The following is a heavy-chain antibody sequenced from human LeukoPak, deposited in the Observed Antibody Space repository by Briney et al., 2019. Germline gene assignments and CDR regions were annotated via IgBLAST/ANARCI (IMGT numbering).Heavy chain of an antibody. J-gene: IGHJ4*02. Sequence: GGSLRLSCAASGFTFDDYAMHWVRHAPGKGLEWVSGISWNSGSIGYADSVKGRFTISRDNAKNSLYLQMNSLRAEDTALYYCAKDNIAVAASLRSAYFDYWGQGTLVTVSS. D-gene: IGHD6-19*01. CDR2: ISWNSGSI. CDR1: GFTFDDYA. CDR3: AKDNIAVAASLRSAYFDY. V-gene: IGHV3-9*01.